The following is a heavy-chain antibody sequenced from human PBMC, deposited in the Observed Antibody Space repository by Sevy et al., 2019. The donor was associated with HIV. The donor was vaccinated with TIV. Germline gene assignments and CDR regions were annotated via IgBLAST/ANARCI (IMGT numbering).Heavy chain of an antibody. J-gene: IGHJ4*02. Sequence: SETLSLTCTVSGGSISSGNYLWSWIRQTPGKGLEWIGTVHYSGRTYYNLSLKSRVTISEDTSKNQFSLNLNSVTAADTAVYFCARNFDYWGQGTLVTVSS. V-gene: IGHV4-39*01. CDR1: GGSISSGNYL. CDR3: ARNFDY. CDR2: VHYSGRT.